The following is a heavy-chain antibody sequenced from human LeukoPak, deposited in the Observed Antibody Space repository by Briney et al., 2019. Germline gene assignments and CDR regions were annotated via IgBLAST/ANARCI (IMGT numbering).Heavy chain of an antibody. V-gene: IGHV1-2*02. D-gene: IGHD3-10*01. CDR2: INPNSGGT. J-gene: IGHJ5*02. CDR3: ARECGGAGSYYKMNWFDP. CDR1: GYTFTGYY. Sequence: ASVKVSCKASGYTFTGYYMHWVRQAPGQGLEWMGWINPNSGGTNYAQKFQGRVTMIRDTSISTAYMELSRLRSDDTAVYYCARECGGAGSYYKMNWFDPWGQGTLVTVSS.